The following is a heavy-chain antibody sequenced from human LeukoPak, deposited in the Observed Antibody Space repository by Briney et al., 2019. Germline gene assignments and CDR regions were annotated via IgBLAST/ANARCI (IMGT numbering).Heavy chain of an antibody. J-gene: IGHJ6*02. D-gene: IGHD3-3*01. CDR1: GFTVSAYA. CDR2: IYDDNT. V-gene: IGHV3-66*02. Sequence: HPGGSLRLSCAASGFTVSAYAMARVRQAPGKGLEWVSTIYDDNTYYADSVKGRFTISRDNSKNTLYLQMNSLRAEDTAVYYCARDYLYYDFWSGYYVPPGYYYYYYGMDVWGQGTTVTVSS. CDR3: ARDYLYYDFWSGYYVPPGYYYYYYGMDV.